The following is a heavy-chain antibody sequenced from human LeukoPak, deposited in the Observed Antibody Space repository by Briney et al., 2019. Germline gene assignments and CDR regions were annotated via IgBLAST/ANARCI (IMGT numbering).Heavy chain of an antibody. J-gene: IGHJ3*01. CDR3: ARRIRYSYGYGWFDP. CDR2: IYYSGST. Sequence: PSETLSLTCTVSGGSISSYYWSWIRPPPGKGLEWIGYIYYSGSTNYNPSLKSRVTISVDTSKNQFSLKLSSVIAADTAVYYCARRIRYSYGYGWFDPWGQGTMVTVSS. V-gene: IGHV4-59*01. D-gene: IGHD5-18*01. CDR1: GGSISSYY.